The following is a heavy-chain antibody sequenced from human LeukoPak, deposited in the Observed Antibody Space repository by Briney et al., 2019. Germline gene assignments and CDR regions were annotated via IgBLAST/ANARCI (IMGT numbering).Heavy chain of an antibody. D-gene: IGHD5-12*01. V-gene: IGHV7-4-1*02. J-gene: IGHJ4*02. CDR1: GYTFISYP. CDR2: INTNTGNP. CDR3: ARGSSGYDSSVGNY. Sequence: ASVKVSCKASGYTFISYPMNWVRQAPGQGLEWMGWINTNTGNPTYAQGFTGRFAFSLDTSVSTAYLQISSLKAEDTAVYYCARGSSGYDSSVGNYWGQGTLVTVSS.